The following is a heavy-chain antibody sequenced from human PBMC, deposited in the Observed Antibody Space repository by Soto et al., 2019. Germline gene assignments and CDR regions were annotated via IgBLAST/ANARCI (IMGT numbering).Heavy chain of an antibody. CDR2: ISYDGSKK. V-gene: IGHV3-30*18. CDR3: AKDRDIVVVIAALQH. CDR1: GFTFSSYG. Sequence: QVQLVEGGGVVQPGRSLRLSCAASGFTFSSYGMHWVRQAPGKGLEWVAVISYDGSKKYYADSVKGRFTISRDNSKKTLYLQMNSLRAEDTAVYYCAKDRDIVVVIAALQHWGQGTLVTVSS. D-gene: IGHD2-15*01. J-gene: IGHJ1*01.